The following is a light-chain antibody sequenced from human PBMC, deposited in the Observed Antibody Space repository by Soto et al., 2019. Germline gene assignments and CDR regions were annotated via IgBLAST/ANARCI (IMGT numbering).Light chain of an antibody. CDR3: HQYGSSPLT. J-gene: IGKJ4*01. CDR1: ISVVYSSNNKNY. V-gene: IGKV4-1*01. CDR2: WAS. Sequence: VRRQFADFVGVYMGGRATSRGRVWISVVYSSNNKNYLAWYQQKPGQPPKLLIYWASTRESGVPDRFSGSGSRTAFTPTLRSLAPEHFAVHLCHQYGSSPLTFGGGTKVDIK.